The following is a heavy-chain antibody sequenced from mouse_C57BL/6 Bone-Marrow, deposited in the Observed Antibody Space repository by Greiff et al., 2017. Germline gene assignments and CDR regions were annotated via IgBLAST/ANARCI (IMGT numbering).Heavy chain of an antibody. J-gene: IGHJ3*01. CDR1: GYTFTSYG. D-gene: IGHD1-1*01. Sequence: QVQLQQSGAELARPGASVKLSCKASGYTFTSYGISWVKQRTGQGLEWIGEIYPRSGNTYYNEKFKGKATLTADKSSSTAYMELRSLTSEDSAVYFCASPLYGSSPAWFAYGGQGTLVTVSA. V-gene: IGHV1-81*01. CDR2: IYPRSGNT. CDR3: ASPLYGSSPAWFAY.